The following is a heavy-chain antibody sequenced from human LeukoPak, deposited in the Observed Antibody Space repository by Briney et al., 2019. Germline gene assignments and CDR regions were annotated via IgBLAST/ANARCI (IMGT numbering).Heavy chain of an antibody. J-gene: IGHJ4*02. D-gene: IGHD5-12*01. CDR1: GGSIGSSSYY. V-gene: IGHV4-39*01. CDR3: ARVRGGYGSHHYFDY. CDR2: IYYSGST. Sequence: SETLSLTCTVSGGSIGSSSYYWGWIRQPPGKGLNWIGSIYYSGSTYYNPSLKSRVTISVDTSKNQFSLKLSSVTAADTAVYYCARVRGGYGSHHYFDYWGQGTLVTVSS.